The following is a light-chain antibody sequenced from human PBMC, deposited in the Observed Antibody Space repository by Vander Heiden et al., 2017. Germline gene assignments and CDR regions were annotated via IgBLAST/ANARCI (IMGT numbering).Light chain of an antibody. CDR2: WAS. CDR3: QQYYSTHC. J-gene: IGKJ3*01. CDR1: QSVLYSSNNKND. V-gene: IGKV4-1*01. Sequence: DIVMTQSPDSLAVSLGERATINRKSSQSVLYSSNNKNDLPWSRQKPGQPPKLLIYWASTLESGVPDRFTARGSGTDFTLTISGLQAEDVAVYSCQQYYSTHCFGHGTKVDIK.